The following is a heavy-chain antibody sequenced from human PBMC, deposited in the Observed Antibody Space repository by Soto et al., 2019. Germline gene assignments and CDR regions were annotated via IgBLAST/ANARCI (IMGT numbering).Heavy chain of an antibody. CDR3: AKDRHSSSWSCGDY. V-gene: IGHV3-30*18. CDR1: GFTFSSYG. Sequence: QVQLVESGGGVVQPGRSLRLSCAASGFTFSSYGMHWVRQAPGKGLEWVAVISYDGSNKYYADSVKGRFTISRANSKNTLYLQMNSLRAEDTAVYYCAKDRHSSSWSCGDYWGQGTLVTVSS. D-gene: IGHD6-13*01. J-gene: IGHJ4*02. CDR2: ISYDGSNK.